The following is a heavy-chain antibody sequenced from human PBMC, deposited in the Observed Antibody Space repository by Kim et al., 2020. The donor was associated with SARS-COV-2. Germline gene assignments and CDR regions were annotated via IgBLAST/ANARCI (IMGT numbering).Heavy chain of an antibody. CDR2: IYHSGST. J-gene: IGHJ6*02. CDR1: GGSISSSNW. D-gene: IGHD3-3*01. V-gene: IGHV4-4*02. Sequence: SETLSLTCAVSGGSISSSNWWSWVRQPPGKGLEWIGEIYHSGSTNYNPSLKSRVTISVDKSKNQFSLKLSSVTAADTAVYYCARARSGYLYYGMDVWGQGTTVTVSS. CDR3: ARARSGYLYYGMDV.